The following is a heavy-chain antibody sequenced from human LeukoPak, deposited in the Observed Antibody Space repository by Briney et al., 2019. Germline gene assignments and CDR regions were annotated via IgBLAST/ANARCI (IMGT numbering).Heavy chain of an antibody. V-gene: IGHV1-2*02. CDR3: ARDVQGIVVVPAAFDY. CDR2: INPNSGGT. Sequence: ASVKVSCKASGYTFTRYYMHWVRQAPGQGLEWMGWINPNSGGTNYAQKFQGRVTMTRDTSISTAYMELSRLRSDDTAVYYCARDVQGIVVVPAAFDYWGQGTVVTVSS. D-gene: IGHD2-2*01. J-gene: IGHJ4*02. CDR1: GYTFTRYY.